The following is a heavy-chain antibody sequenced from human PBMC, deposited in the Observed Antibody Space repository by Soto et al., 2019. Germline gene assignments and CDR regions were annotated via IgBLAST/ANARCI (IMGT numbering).Heavy chain of an antibody. D-gene: IGHD2-15*01. V-gene: IGHV1-3*01. J-gene: IGHJ4*02. Sequence: ASVKVSCKASGYTFTSYAMHWVRQAPGQRLEWMGWINAGNGNTKYSQKFRGRVTITRDTSASTAYMELSSLRSEDTAVYYCARGRCSGGSCYSDYWGQGTLVTVSS. CDR2: INAGNGNT. CDR3: ARGRCSGGSCYSDY. CDR1: GYTFTSYA.